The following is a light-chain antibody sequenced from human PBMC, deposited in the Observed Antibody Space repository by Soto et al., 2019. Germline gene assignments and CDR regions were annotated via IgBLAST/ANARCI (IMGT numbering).Light chain of an antibody. CDR1: QSLVHSDGIAY. J-gene: IGKJ5*01. Sequence: DVVMTQSPLSLPVTLGQPASISCRSTQSLVHSDGIAYFSWFQQRPGRSPRRLIYQVSNRDSGVTARFIGSGSGTYFALKISRVEAEDVGVYYCMQGTHWPITFGQGKRLAIK. V-gene: IGKV2-30*02. CDR2: QVS. CDR3: MQGTHWPIT.